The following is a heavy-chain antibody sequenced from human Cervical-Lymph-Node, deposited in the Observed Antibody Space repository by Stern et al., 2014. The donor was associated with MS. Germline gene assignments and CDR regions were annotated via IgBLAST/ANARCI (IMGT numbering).Heavy chain of an antibody. J-gene: IGHJ6*02. V-gene: IGHV1-69*01. D-gene: IGHD3-3*01. CDR3: ARSAGYYSAMDV. CDR2: IIPIFGTA. CDR1: GGTFSNSA. Sequence: QLQLVQSGAEVKKPGSSVKVSCKTSGGTFSNSAFSWIRQAPGKGLEWMGGIIPIFGTAAYAQKFQGRVTITAHESTNTAYMDLSSLGSEDTAIYYCARSAGYYSAMDVWGQGTTVTVSS.